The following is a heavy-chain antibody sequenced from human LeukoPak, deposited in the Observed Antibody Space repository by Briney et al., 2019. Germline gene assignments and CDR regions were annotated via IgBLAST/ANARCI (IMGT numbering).Heavy chain of an antibody. CDR1: GFILSNYG. J-gene: IGHJ4*01. Sequence: PGGPLRLSCAACGFILSNYGMHWVREATGKGLEWVGVIWYDGSKNNYAHSVKGRFTISIDTSKNTLYLQMNSLRAEDTAVYYCAKDQGYFDYWGHRTLVTVSS. CDR2: IWYDGSKN. CDR3: AKDQGYFDY. V-gene: IGHV3-33*03.